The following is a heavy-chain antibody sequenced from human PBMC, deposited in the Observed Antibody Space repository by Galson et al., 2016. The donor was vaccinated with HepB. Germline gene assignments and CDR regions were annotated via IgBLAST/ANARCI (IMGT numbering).Heavy chain of an antibody. J-gene: IGHJ4*02. Sequence: SETLSLTCSVSDGSVGSHYYLWAWIRQPPGKSLEWIASVYYDGNTYSNPSLGSRVTISADTSKSQFSLNLTSVIVADTAVYFCARGRLKSFDFWGQGMLVTVSS. CDR2: VYYDGNT. V-gene: IGHV4-39*07. CDR3: ARGRLKSFDF. CDR1: DGSVGSHYYL.